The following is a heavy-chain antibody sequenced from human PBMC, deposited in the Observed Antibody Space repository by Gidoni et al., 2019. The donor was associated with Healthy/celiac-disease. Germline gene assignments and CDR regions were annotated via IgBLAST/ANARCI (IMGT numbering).Heavy chain of an antibody. D-gene: IGHD3-22*01. CDR1: GYTFPSYG. Sequence: QVQLVQSGAEVKKPGASVKVSCKASGYTFPSYGISWVRQAPGQGLEWMGWISAYNGNTNYAQKLQGRVTMTTDTSTSTAYMELRSLRSDDTAVYYCARERGDPYYYDSSGYATFDYWGQGTLVTVSS. V-gene: IGHV1-18*04. J-gene: IGHJ4*02. CDR3: ARERGDPYYYDSSGYATFDY. CDR2: ISAYNGNT.